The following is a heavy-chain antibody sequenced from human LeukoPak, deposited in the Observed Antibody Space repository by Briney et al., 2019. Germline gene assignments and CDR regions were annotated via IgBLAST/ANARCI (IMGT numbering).Heavy chain of an antibody. Sequence: PETLSLTCAVYGGSFSGYYWSWIRQPPGKGLEWIGEINHSRSTNYNPSLKSRVTISVDTSKNQFSLKLSSVTAADTAVYYCASGSYGKSVHFDYWGQGTLVTVSS. D-gene: IGHD5-18*01. CDR2: INHSRST. CDR3: ASGSYGKSVHFDY. V-gene: IGHV4-34*01. CDR1: GGSFSGYY. J-gene: IGHJ4*02.